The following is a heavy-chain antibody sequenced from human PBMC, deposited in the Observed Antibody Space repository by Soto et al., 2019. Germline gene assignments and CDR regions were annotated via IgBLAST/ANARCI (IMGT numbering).Heavy chain of an antibody. J-gene: IGHJ6*03. CDR1: GGSISSYY. V-gene: IGHV4-59*01. CDR2: IYYSGST. CDR3: ARGLVVVPAARVDYYYYMDV. D-gene: IGHD2-2*01. Sequence: PSETLSLTCTVSGGSISSYYWSWIRQPPGKGLEWIGYIYYSGSTNYNPSLKSRVTISVDTSKNQFSLKLSSVTAADTAVYYCARGLVVVPAARVDYYYYMDVWGKGTTVTVSS.